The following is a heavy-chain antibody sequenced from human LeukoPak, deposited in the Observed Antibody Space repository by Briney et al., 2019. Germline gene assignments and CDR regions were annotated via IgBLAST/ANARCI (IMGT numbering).Heavy chain of an antibody. CDR1: GFTFSSHW. Sequence: GGSLRLSCAASGFTFSSHWMSWVRQAPGKGLEWVSYISSSGSPIYYGDSVKGRFTVSRDNAKNSLYLQMNSLRAEDTAVYYCARDYRLFGVIMDYWGQGTLVTVSS. V-gene: IGHV3-48*04. CDR3: ARDYRLFGVIMDY. CDR2: ISSSGSPI. J-gene: IGHJ4*02. D-gene: IGHD3-3*01.